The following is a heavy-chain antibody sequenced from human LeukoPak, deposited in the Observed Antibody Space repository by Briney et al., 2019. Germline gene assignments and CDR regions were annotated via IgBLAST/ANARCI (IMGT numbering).Heavy chain of an antibody. J-gene: IGHJ6*04. CDR2: INPNSGGT. CDR3: ARGVPNYYYYGMDV. D-gene: IGHD5/OR15-5a*01. Sequence: ASVKVSCKASGYTFTGYYMHWVRQAPGQGLEWMGWINPNSGGTNYAQKFQGWVTMTRDTSISTAYMELSRLRSDDTAVYYRARGVPNYYYYGMDVWGKGTTVTVSS. CDR1: GYTFTGYY. V-gene: IGHV1-2*04.